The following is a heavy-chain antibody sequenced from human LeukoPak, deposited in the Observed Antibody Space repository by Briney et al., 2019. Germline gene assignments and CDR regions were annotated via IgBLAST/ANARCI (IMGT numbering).Heavy chain of an antibody. J-gene: IGHJ6*02. D-gene: IGHD4-17*01. V-gene: IGHV1-18*04. Sequence: GASVKVSCKASGYTLTNYGINWVRQAPGQGLEWMGRISTYNGNTNFAQKLQGRVTLSTDTSTGTVYMELRSLRSDDTAVYYCGRAVVRRAVTTDHYHYGMDVWGQGTTVTVSS. CDR1: GYTLTNYG. CDR2: ISTYNGNT. CDR3: GRAVVRRAVTTDHYHYGMDV.